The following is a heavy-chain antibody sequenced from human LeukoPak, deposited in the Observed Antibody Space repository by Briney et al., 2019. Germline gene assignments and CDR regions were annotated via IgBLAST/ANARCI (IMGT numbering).Heavy chain of an antibody. J-gene: IGHJ6*02. CDR1: GFTFSSYG. V-gene: IGHV3-30*18. D-gene: IGHD1-26*01. CDR3: AKPVGAAPNGYYGMDV. CDR2: ISYDGSNK. Sequence: QSGGSLRLSCAASGFTFSSYGMHWVRQAPGKGLEWVAVISYDGSNKYYADSVKGRFTISRDNSKNTLYLQMNSLRAEDTAVYYCAKPVGAAPNGYYGMDVWGQGTTVTVSS.